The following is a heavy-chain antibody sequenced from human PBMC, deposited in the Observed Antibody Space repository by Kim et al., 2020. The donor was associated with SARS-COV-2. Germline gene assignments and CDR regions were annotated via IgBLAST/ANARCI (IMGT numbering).Heavy chain of an antibody. Sequence: SETLSLTCNVSGASISSSSYYWDWLRQTPGKGLEWIGTIFHSGSTYYSPSLKSRLSISIDTSKSHFSLRLRSVSAADTGIYYCARQAGIAARQVADFWGQGTHVTVSS. V-gene: IGHV4-39*01. CDR2: IFHSGST. CDR3: ARQAGIAARQVADF. J-gene: IGHJ1*01. CDR1: GASISSSSYY. D-gene: IGHD6-6*01.